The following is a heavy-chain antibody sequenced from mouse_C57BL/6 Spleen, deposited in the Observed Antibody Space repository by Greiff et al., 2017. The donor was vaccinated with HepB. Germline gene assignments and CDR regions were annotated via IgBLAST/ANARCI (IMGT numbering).Heavy chain of an antibody. CDR3: ARRYGYAMDY. CDR1: GYTFTSYW. Sequence: QVQLQQSGAELVRPGTSVKLSCKASGYTFTSYWMHWVKQRPGQGLEWIGVIDPSDSYTNYNQKFKGKATLTVDTSSSTAYMQLSSLTSEDSAVYYCARRYGYAMDYWGQGTSVTVSS. D-gene: IGHD2-10*02. J-gene: IGHJ4*01. V-gene: IGHV1-59*01. CDR2: IDPSDSYT.